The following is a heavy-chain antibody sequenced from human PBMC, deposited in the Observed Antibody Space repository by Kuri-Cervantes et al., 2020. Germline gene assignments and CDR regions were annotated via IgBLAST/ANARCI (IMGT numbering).Heavy chain of an antibody. Sequence: GESLKISCAASGFTFSSYGMHWVRQAPGKGLEWVALIWYDGSNKYYADSVKGRFTISRDSSKNTLYLQMNSLRDEDTAVYYCAREGTSVRGVITYYFDYWGQGTLVTVSS. CDR3: AREGTSVRGVITYYFDY. CDR1: GFTFSSYG. D-gene: IGHD3-10*01. V-gene: IGHV3-33*01. CDR2: IWYDGSNK. J-gene: IGHJ4*02.